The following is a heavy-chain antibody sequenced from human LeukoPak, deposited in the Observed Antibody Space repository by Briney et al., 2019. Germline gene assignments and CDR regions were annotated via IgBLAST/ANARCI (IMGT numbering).Heavy chain of an antibody. CDR2: MNPNSGNT. CDR3: ARGTRYYGSGSYYY. Sequence: VASVKVSCKASGYTFTGYYMHWVRQAPGQGLEWMGWMNPNSGNTGYAQKFQGRVTMTRNTSISTAYTELSSLRSEDTAVYYCARGTRYYGSGSYYYWGQGTLVTVSS. V-gene: IGHV1-8*02. CDR1: GYTFTGYY. D-gene: IGHD3-10*01. J-gene: IGHJ4*02.